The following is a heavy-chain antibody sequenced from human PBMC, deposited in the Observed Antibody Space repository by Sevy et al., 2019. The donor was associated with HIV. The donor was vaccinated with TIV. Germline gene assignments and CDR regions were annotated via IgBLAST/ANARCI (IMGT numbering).Heavy chain of an antibody. V-gene: IGHV3-23*01. CDR3: AKVLNPALESMMEVTVRSLKGFDV. CDR1: GFTFSNYV. J-gene: IGHJ3*01. CDR2: ISGFGNT. D-gene: IGHD3-22*01. Sequence: GGSLRLSCAASGFTFSNYVMHWVRQAPGKGLEWVSSISGFGNTYYADSVRGRFTISRDNAKNTLYLQMNSLRADDTAVYYCAKVLNPALESMMEVTVRSLKGFDVWGQGTMVTVSS.